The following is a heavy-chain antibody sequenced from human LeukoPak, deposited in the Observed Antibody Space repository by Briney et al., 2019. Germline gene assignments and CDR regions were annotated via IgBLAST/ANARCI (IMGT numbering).Heavy chain of an antibody. CDR1: GGSFSGYY. Sequence: PSETLSLTCAVYGGSFSGYYWSWIRQPPGKGLEWIGEINHSRSTNYNPSLKSRVTISVDTSKNQLSLKLNSVTAADTAVYYCAXXXXXXXXXIKYYFDYWGQGTLVTVSS. CDR3: AXXXXXXXXXIKYYFDY. V-gene: IGHV4-34*01. J-gene: IGHJ4*02. CDR2: INHSRST.